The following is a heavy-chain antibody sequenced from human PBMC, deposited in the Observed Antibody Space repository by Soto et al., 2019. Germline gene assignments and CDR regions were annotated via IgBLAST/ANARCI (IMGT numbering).Heavy chain of an antibody. CDR3: ERERNAYYYYGMDV. CDR2: IYYSGST. V-gene: IGHV4-59*01. CDR1: GGSISSYY. Sequence: SETLSLTCTVSGGSISSYYWSWIRQPPGKGLEWIGYIYYSGSTNYNPSLKSRVTISVDTSKNQFSLKLSSVTAADTAVYYCERERNAYYYYGMDVWGQGTTVTVSS. J-gene: IGHJ6*02.